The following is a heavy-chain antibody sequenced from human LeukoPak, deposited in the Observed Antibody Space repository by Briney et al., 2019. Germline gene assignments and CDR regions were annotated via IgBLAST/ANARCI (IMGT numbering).Heavy chain of an antibody. J-gene: IGHJ5*02. CDR1: GDAVDNYY. D-gene: IGHD3-10*01. Sequence: SETLSLTCTVSGDAVDNYYWSWIRQPPGKGLEWIGYISYSGSTKYSPSHEGRVSISLDKSKNQFSLSLSSVTAADTAVYYCARDWFRSWFDPWGQGTLVTVSP. CDR3: ARDWFRSWFDP. CDR2: ISYSGST. V-gene: IGHV4-59*02.